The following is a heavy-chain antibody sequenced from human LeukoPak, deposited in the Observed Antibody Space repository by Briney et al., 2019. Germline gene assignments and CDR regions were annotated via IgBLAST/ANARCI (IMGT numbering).Heavy chain of an antibody. D-gene: IGHD3-22*01. V-gene: IGHV3-48*03. Sequence: GGSLRLSCAASGFTFSSYEMNWVRQAPGKGLEWVSYISSSGSTIYYADSVKGRFTISRDNAKNSLYLQMNSLRAADTAVYYCARDQGYYDSSGYSPGMDVWGQGTTVTVSS. J-gene: IGHJ6*02. CDR3: ARDQGYYDSSGYSPGMDV. CDR2: ISSSGSTI. CDR1: GFTFSSYE.